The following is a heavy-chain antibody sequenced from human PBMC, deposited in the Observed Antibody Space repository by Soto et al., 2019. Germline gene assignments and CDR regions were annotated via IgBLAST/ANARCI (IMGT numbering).Heavy chain of an antibody. CDR3: AAEELVRGVIIQAPDV. Sequence: SVKVSCKASGFTFTSSAMQWVRQARGQRLEWIGWIVVGSGNTNYAQKFQERVTITRDMSTSTAYMELSSLRSEDTAVYYCAAEELVRGVIIQAPDVWGQGTTVTVSS. CDR2: IVVGSGNT. V-gene: IGHV1-58*02. D-gene: IGHD3-10*01. J-gene: IGHJ6*02. CDR1: GFTFTSSA.